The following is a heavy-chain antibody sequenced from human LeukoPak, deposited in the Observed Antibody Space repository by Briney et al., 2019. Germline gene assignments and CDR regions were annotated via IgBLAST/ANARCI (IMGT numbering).Heavy chain of an antibody. CDR3: AEEYSSSPLGMDV. D-gene: IGHD6-13*01. V-gene: IGHV1-2*02. CDR1: GYTFTGYY. J-gene: IGHJ6*01. Sequence: ASVKVSCKASGYTFTGYYMHWVRQAPGQGLEWMGWINPNSGGTNYAQKFQGRVTMTRDTSISTAYMELSRLRSDDTAVYYCAEEYSSSPLGMDVWGQGTTVTVSS. CDR2: INPNSGGT.